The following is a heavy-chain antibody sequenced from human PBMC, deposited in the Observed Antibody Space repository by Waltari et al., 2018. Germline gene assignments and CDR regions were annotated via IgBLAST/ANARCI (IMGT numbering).Heavy chain of an antibody. V-gene: IGHV4-39*01. D-gene: IGHD2-8*01. CDR2: IYYSGIT. CDR1: GGSISSSSYY. J-gene: IGHJ3*02. Sequence: QLQLQESGPGLVKPSETLSLTCTVSGGSISSSSYYWGWIRQPPGNGQEWIGRIYYSGITYYNPSLKGRVTIAVDTSKNHFSLKLSSGTAADTAVYYCARHYQANGGAFDIWGQGTMVTVSS. CDR3: ARHYQANGGAFDI.